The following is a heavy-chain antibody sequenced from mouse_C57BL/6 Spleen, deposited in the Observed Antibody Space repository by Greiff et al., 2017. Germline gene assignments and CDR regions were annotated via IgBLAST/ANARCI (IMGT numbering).Heavy chain of an antibody. Sequence: DVMLVESGGGLVQPGGSMKLSCAASGFTFSDAWMDWVRQSPEKGLEWVAEIRNKANNHATYYAESVKGRFTISRDDSKSSVYLQMNSLRAEDTGIYYCTRINYSNYVFAYWGQGTLVTVSA. D-gene: IGHD2-5*01. J-gene: IGHJ3*01. CDR1: GFTFSDAW. V-gene: IGHV6-6*01. CDR2: IRNKANNHAT. CDR3: TRINYSNYVFAY.